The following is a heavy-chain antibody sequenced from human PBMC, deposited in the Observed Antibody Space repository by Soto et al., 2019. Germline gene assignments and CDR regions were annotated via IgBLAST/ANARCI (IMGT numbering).Heavy chain of an antibody. Sequence: QVRLQQWGAGLLKPSETLPLTCAVYGGSFSDYYWSWIHQSPGKGLEWIGEINHSGSTNYNPSLKSRVTISVDTSKNQCSLKLNSVTAADTAVYYCAREVPSRYFDLWGRGTPVTVSS. CDR2: INHSGST. CDR1: GGSFSDYY. V-gene: IGHV4-34*01. D-gene: IGHD3-10*01. CDR3: AREVPSRYFDL. J-gene: IGHJ2*01.